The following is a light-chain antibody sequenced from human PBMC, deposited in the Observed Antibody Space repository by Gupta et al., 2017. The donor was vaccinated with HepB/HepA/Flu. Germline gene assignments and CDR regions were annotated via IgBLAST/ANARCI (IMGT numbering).Light chain of an antibody. CDR1: SGSVSVRHY. Sequence: QTVVTQEPSLSVSPGGTVTLTCGLSSGSVSVRHYPSWYQQTPGQAPRKGMDSTNSRASGVPERLSGSILGDKDDLTITGAQAEEEADYYCMLFLGIGLFGGGTKLTVL. J-gene: IGLJ2*01. CDR2: STN. CDR3: MLFLGIGL. V-gene: IGLV8-61*01.